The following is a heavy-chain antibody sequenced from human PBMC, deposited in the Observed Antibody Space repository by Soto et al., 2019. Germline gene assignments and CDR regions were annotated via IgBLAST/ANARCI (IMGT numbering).Heavy chain of an antibody. J-gene: IGHJ6*02. CDR1: GFTFSDYA. CDR2: ISFDGNIK. Sequence: QVQLVESGGGVVQPGRSLRLSCAASGFTFSDYAMHWVRHVPGQGLEWVAVISFDGNIKYDADSVKGRFTISRDNSNNTLFLQMDILKGEDTAVYSCARAPRRYCTSLSCLGLYGLDVWGQGTAVTVSS. V-gene: IGHV3-30-3*01. D-gene: IGHD2-8*01. CDR3: ARAPRRYCTSLSCLGLYGLDV.